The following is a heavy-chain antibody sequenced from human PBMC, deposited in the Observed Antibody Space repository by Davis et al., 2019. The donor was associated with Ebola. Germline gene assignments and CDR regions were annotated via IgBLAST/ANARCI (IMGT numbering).Heavy chain of an antibody. V-gene: IGHV3-30*03. D-gene: IGHD6-13*01. Sequence: PGGSLRLSCAASGFTFSSYGMHWVRQAPGKGLEWVAVISYDGSNKYYADSVKGRFTISRDNSKNTLYLQMNSLRAEDTAVYYCTDGYSRTHDAFDIWGQGTMVTVSS. CDR3: TDGYSRTHDAFDI. J-gene: IGHJ3*02. CDR2: ISYDGSNK. CDR1: GFTFSSYG.